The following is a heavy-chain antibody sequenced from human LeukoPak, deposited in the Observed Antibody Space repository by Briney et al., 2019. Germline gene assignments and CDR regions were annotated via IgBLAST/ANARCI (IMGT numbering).Heavy chain of an antibody. CDR3: ASDDSGYDN. V-gene: IGHV4-39*01. J-gene: IGHJ4*02. Sequence: SETLSLTCTVSGGSISSNSYYWGWIRQPPGKGLQWIGNIYYSGSTYYNPSPKSRVTISVDTSKNQFSLKLSSVTATDTAVYYCASDDSGYDNWGQGTLVTVSS. D-gene: IGHD3-22*01. CDR1: GGSISSNSYY. CDR2: IYYSGST.